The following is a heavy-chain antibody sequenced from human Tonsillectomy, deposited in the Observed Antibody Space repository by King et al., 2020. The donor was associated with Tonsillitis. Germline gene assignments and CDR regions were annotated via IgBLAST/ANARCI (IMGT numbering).Heavy chain of an antibody. CDR3: AKDGIGLSYWYFDL. CDR1: GFTFSNYG. Sequence: VQLVESGGGVVQPGRSLRLSCAASGFTFSNYGMHWVRQAPGKGLEWVALIAYEGSYENYADSVKGRFTISSDNSKNTLYLEMNSLRVEDTAVYYCAKDGIGLSYWYFDLWGRGTLVTVSS. CDR2: IAYEGSYE. D-gene: IGHD3-16*02. J-gene: IGHJ2*01. V-gene: IGHV3-30*18.